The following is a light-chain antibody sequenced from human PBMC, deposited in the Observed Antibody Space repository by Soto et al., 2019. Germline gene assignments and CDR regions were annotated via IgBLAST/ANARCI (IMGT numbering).Light chain of an antibody. CDR2: DVS. CDR1: SSDVGGYNY. CDR3: SSYTSSSTLV. J-gene: IGLJ2*01. V-gene: IGLV2-14*01. Sequence: QSDLTQPASVSGSPGQSITISCTGTSSDVGGYNYVSWYQQHPGKAPKLMIYDVSNRPSGVSNRFSGSKSGNTASLTISGLQAEDEAHYYCSSYTSSSTLVFGGGTQLTVL.